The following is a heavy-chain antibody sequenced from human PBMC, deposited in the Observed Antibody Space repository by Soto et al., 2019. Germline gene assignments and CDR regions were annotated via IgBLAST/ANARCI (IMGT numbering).Heavy chain of an antibody. CDR1: GFTSSSQW. CDR3: TRAQFSDYPFDC. D-gene: IGHD3-10*01. Sequence: GGSLRLSCEVSGFTSSSQWMHWVRQAPGKGLVWVSRINSDGSSANYAHCVKGRFTILRDNAKNTLKLQMSSLGVEVTAVYYCTRAQFSDYPFDCGGQGTPDTVSS. V-gene: IGHV3-74*01. CDR2: INSDGSSA. J-gene: IGHJ4*02.